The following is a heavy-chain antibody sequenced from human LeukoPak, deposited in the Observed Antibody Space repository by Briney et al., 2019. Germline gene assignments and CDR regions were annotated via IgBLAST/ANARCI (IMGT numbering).Heavy chain of an antibody. CDR3: AKDRDVWGSLLDY. V-gene: IGHV3-7*01. CDR2: IKQDGSEQ. J-gene: IGHJ4*02. CDR1: GFTYNNYW. Sequence: GGSLGLSCVASGFTYNNYWMSWVRQAPGKGPEWVANIKQDGSEQYYVDSLKGRFTISRDNTQNSLYLQMNSLRAEDTAVYYCAKDRDVWGSLLDYWGQGTLVTVSS. D-gene: IGHD3-16*01.